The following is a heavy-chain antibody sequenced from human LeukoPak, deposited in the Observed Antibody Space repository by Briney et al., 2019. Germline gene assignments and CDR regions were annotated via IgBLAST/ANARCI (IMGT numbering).Heavy chain of an antibody. J-gene: IGHJ4*02. CDR1: GGTFSSYA. V-gene: IGHV1-2*02. CDR3: ASPLFDWGMVY. D-gene: IGHD3-9*01. CDR2: INPNSGGT. Sequence: GASVTVSCTASGGTFSSYAISWVRQAPGQGLEWMGWINPNSGGTNYAQKFQGRVTMTRDTSISTAYMELSRLRSDDTAVYYCASPLFDWGMVYWGQGTLVTVSS.